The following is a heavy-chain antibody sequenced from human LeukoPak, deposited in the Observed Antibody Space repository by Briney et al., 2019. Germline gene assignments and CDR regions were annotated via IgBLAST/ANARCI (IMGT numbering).Heavy chain of an antibody. CDR1: GGSISSSSYY. CDR2: INHSGST. CDR3: ARDTVTSNLALFY. V-gene: IGHV4-39*07. D-gene: IGHD4-17*01. J-gene: IGHJ4*02. Sequence: PSETLSLTCTVSGGSISSSSYYWSWVRQPPGKGLEWIGEINHSGSTNYNPSLKSRVTISVDTSKNQFSLKLSSVTAADTAVYYCARDTVTSNLALFYWGQGTLVTVSS.